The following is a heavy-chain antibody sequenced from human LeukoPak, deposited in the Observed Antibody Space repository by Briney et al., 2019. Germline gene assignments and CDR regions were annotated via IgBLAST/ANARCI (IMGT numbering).Heavy chain of an antibody. J-gene: IGHJ5*02. Sequence: SVKVSCKASGGTFSSYAISWVRQVPGQGLEWMGGIIPFFGKPNYAQNFQGRVTITADESTSTAYMELSSLRSEDTAVYYCARDSSGWYVNWFDPWGQGTLVTVSS. CDR1: GGTFSSYA. D-gene: IGHD6-19*01. CDR2: IIPFFGKP. CDR3: ARDSSGWYVNWFDP. V-gene: IGHV1-69*13.